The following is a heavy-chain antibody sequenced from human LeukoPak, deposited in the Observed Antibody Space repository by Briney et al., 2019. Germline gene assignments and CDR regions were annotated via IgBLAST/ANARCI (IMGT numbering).Heavy chain of an antibody. CDR1: GFTFSSYS. CDR3: ARHGDWASGIYRSYYYDMDV. D-gene: IGHD3-10*01. J-gene: IGHJ6*02. CDR2: ISSSSSYI. Sequence: PGGSLRLSCAASGFTFSSYSMNWVRQAPGKGLEWVSSISSSSSYIYYADSVKGRFTISRDNAKNSLYLQMNSLRAEDTAVYYCARHGDWASGIYRSYYYDMDVWGQGTTVTVSS. V-gene: IGHV3-21*01.